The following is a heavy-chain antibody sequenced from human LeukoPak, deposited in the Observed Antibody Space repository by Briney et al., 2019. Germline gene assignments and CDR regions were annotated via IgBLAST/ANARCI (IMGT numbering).Heavy chain of an antibody. J-gene: IGHJ4*02. CDR2: IIPTFGTA. CDR3: ARGFPSDFDWLSVY. D-gene: IGHD3-9*01. Sequence: SVKVSCTASGGTFSSYAISWVRQAPGQGLEWMGGIIPTFGTANYAQKFQGRVTIAADESASTAYMELSSLRSEDTAVYYCARGFPSDFDWLSVYWGQGTLVTVSS. V-gene: IGHV1-69*13. CDR1: GGTFSSYA.